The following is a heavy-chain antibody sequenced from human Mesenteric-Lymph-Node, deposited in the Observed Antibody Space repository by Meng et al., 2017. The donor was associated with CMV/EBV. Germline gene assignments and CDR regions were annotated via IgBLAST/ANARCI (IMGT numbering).Heavy chain of an antibody. CDR1: GASISTSY. V-gene: IGHV4-59*12. Sequence: SETLSLTCTVSGASISTSYWSWIRQPPGKGPEWIGYIHYTGSTNYNPSLKSRVTISLDTSKNQFSLKLSSVTAADTAVYYCARGRPELGPVPNWFDPWGQGTLVTVSS. CDR2: IHYTGST. J-gene: IGHJ5*02. D-gene: IGHD7-27*01. CDR3: ARGRPELGPVPNWFDP.